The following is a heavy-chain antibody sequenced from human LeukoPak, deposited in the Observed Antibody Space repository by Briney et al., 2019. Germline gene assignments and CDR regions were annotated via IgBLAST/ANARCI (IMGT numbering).Heavy chain of an antibody. D-gene: IGHD3-16*01. Sequence: GGSLRLSCAASGFTFSSFGMHWVRQAPVRGLEWVAVIWDDGSKKYYADSVKGRFTISRDNSKNTVYLQMNSLRAEGTALYYCARDLGRGNTPFDYWGQGTLVTVSS. J-gene: IGHJ4*02. CDR2: IWDDGSKK. V-gene: IGHV3-33*01. CDR1: GFTFSSFG. CDR3: ARDLGRGNTPFDY.